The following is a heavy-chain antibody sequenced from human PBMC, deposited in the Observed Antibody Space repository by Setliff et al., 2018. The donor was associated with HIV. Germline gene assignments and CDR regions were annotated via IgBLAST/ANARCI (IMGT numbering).Heavy chain of an antibody. J-gene: IGHJ4*02. CDR1: GFSFTNSRFSFNNAW. Sequence: GSLRLSCAASGFSFTNSRFSFNNAWLSWVRQAPGKGLEWVGRTGGQAEGGTAVYAPPVIATFTISRDDSKNTLYLDKASLKTEYTSVYYCASVRGCDAIAIDYWGQGTPVTVSS. CDR3: ASVRGCDAIAIDY. D-gene: IGHD5-12*01. V-gene: IGHV3-15*04. CDR2: TGGQAEGGTA.